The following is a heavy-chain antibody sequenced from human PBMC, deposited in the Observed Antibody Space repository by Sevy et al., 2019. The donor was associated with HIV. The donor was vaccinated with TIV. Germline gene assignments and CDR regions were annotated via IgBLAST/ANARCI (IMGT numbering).Heavy chain of an antibody. Sequence: GGSLRLSCAASGFTFSSYGMHWVRQAPGKGLEWVAVISYDGSNKYYADSVKGRFTISRDNSKNTLYLQMNGLRAEDTAVYYCAKGPKYYDFWSGYYKGRPRWFDPWGQGTLVTVSS. CDR1: GFTFSSYG. CDR3: AKGPKYYDFWSGYYKGRPRWFDP. D-gene: IGHD3-3*01. V-gene: IGHV3-30*18. CDR2: ISYDGSNK. J-gene: IGHJ5*02.